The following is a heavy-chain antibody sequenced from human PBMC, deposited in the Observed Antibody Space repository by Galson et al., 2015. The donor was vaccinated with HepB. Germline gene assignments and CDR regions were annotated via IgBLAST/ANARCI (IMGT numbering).Heavy chain of an antibody. CDR1: GFTFSSYA. CDR3: ARDREQWLVRGVGFDY. J-gene: IGHJ4*02. Sequence: SLRLSCAASGFTFSSYAMHWVRQAPGKGLEWVAVISYDGSNKYYADSVKGRFTISRDTSKNTLYLQMNSLRTEDTAVYYCARDREQWLVRGVGFDYWGQGSLVTVSS. V-gene: IGHV3-30*04. CDR2: ISYDGSNK. D-gene: IGHD6-19*01.